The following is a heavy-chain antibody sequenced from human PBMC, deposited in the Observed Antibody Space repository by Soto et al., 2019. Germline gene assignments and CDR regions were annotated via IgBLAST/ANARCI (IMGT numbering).Heavy chain of an antibody. CDR2: ISSSGSTI. J-gene: IGHJ4*02. V-gene: IGHV3-48*03. Sequence: GGSLRLSCAASGFTFSSYEMNWVRQAPGKGLEWVSYISSSGSTIYYADSVKGRFTISRDNAKNSLYLQMNSLRAEDTAVYYCARESEDLTSNFDYWGQGTLVTVSS. CDR3: ARESEDLTSNFDY. CDR1: GFTFSSYE.